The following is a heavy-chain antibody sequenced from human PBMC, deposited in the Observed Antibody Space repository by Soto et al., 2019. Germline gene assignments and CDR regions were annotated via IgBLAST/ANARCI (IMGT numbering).Heavy chain of an antibody. Sequence: HPGGSLRLSCAASGFTFSSYAMSWVRQAPGKGLEWVAVISYDGSNKYYADSVKGRFTISRDNSKNTLYLQMNSLRAEDTAVYYCAKDVWKYQLPTDYGGMDVWGQGTTVTVSS. J-gene: IGHJ6*02. D-gene: IGHD2-2*01. V-gene: IGHV3-30*18. CDR2: ISYDGSNK. CDR1: GFTFSSYA. CDR3: AKDVWKYQLPTDYGGMDV.